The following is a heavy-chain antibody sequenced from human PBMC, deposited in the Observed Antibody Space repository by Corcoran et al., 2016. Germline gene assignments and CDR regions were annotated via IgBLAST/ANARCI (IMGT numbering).Heavy chain of an antibody. Sequence: EVQLVESGVGLIQPGGSLILSCAASWFTVSSIYMSWVRQAPGKGLEWVSVIYSGGSTYYADSVKGRFTISRDNSKNTLYLQMNSMRAEDTAVYYRARESSGWYSEFDYWGQGTLVTVSS. J-gene: IGHJ4*02. CDR2: IYSGGST. CDR3: ARESSGWYSEFDY. CDR1: WFTVSSIY. V-gene: IGHV3-53*01. D-gene: IGHD6-13*01.